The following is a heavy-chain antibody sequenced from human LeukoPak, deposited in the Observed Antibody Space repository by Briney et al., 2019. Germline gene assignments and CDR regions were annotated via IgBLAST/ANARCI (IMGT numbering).Heavy chain of an antibody. V-gene: IGHV3-74*01. J-gene: IGHJ5*02. Sequence: GGSLRLSCAASGFTFSSYLMHWVRQAPGKGLVCVSRINSDGTSTSYAESVKGRFTIARDNAKHTLYLQMNSLRAEDTAVYYCASGMFSFFDWFDPWGQGTLVTVS. CDR2: INSDGTST. CDR1: GFTFSSYL. CDR3: ASGMFSFFDWFDP. D-gene: IGHD3-10*02.